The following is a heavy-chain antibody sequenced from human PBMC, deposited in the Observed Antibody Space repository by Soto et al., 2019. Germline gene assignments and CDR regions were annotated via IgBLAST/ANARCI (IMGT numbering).Heavy chain of an antibody. D-gene: IGHD3-16*01. Sequence: ASGKVSCKASGGTFSSYAIIWVRQAPGQGLEWMGGIIPIFGTANYAQKFQGRVTITADESTSTAYMELSSLRSEDTAVYYCAREHIPGGYFDYWGQGTLVTVSS. CDR1: GGTFSSYA. J-gene: IGHJ4*02. CDR2: IIPIFGTA. V-gene: IGHV1-69*13. CDR3: AREHIPGGYFDY.